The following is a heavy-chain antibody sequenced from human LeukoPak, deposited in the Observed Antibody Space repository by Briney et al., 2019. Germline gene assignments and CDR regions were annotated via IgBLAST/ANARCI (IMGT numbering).Heavy chain of an antibody. CDR2: ISAYKGNT. Sequence: ASVKVSCKASGYTFTCYGISWVRQAPGQGLEWMGWISAYKGNTYYAQKFQGRVTITTDTSTSTVYMELRSMRSDDTALYYCARDRYYYESSSYFHDTFDIWGQGTMVTVSS. J-gene: IGHJ3*02. D-gene: IGHD3-22*01. V-gene: IGHV1-18*01. CDR1: GYTFTCYG. CDR3: ARDRYYYESSSYFHDTFDI.